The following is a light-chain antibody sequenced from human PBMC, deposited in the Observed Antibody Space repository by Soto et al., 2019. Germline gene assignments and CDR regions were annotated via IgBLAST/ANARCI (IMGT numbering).Light chain of an antibody. V-gene: IGLV1-40*01. J-gene: IGLJ3*02. Sequence: QAVVTQPPLVSGAPGQRVTISCTGSSSNIGAGYDVHWYQQLRGTAPKLLIYGNSNRPSGVPDRFSGSKSGTSASLAITGLQAEDEADYYCQSYDIRLSGWVFGGGTKLTVL. CDR2: GNS. CDR3: QSYDIRLSGWV. CDR1: SSNIGAGYD.